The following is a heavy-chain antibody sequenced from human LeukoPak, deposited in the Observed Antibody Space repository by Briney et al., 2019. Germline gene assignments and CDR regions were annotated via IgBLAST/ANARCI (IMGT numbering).Heavy chain of an antibody. Sequence: RPGGSLRLSCAASGFTVSSNYMSWVRQAPGKGLEWVSGINWNGGSTGYADSVKGRFTISRDNAKNSLYLQMNSLRAEDTALYYCARERGYCSSTSCYSYYCYYYMDVWGKGTTVTVSS. J-gene: IGHJ6*03. CDR3: ARERGYCSSTSCYSYYCYYYMDV. CDR1: GFTVSSNY. V-gene: IGHV3-20*04. D-gene: IGHD2-2*02. CDR2: INWNGGST.